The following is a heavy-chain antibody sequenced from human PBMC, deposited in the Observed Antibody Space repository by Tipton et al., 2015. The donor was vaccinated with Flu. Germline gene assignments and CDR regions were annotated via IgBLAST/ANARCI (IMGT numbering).Heavy chain of an antibody. Sequence: SLRLSCAASGFTFSSYDMSWVRQAPGKGLEWVSSIATSGSGTTYADSVKGRLTISRDNSKNTLNLQMNGLRAEDTAAYYCATVLSLGHWYFALWGRGTLVTVSS. J-gene: IGHJ2*01. D-gene: IGHD3-3*02. CDR2: IATSGSGT. V-gene: IGHV3-23*01. CDR3: ATVLSLGHWYFAL. CDR1: GFTFSSYD.